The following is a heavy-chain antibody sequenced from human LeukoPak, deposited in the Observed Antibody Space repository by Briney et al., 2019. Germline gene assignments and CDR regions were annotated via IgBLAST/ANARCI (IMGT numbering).Heavy chain of an antibody. Sequence: GGSLRLSCAASVFTFSSYSMNCVPQAPGKGREGLANIKEDGSEKYYVDSVKGRFTISRDKAKTSLYLQMNSLRAEDTGVYYCARDYYYDSSGSDDAFDIWGQGTIVTVSS. J-gene: IGHJ3*02. CDR2: IKEDGSEK. CDR1: VFTFSSYS. D-gene: IGHD3-22*01. V-gene: IGHV3-7*01. CDR3: ARDYYYDSSGSDDAFDI.